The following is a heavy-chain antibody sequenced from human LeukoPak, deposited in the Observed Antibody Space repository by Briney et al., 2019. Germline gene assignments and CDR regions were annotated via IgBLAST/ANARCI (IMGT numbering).Heavy chain of an antibody. CDR3: AKGGYCSGGSCHTPADWFDP. J-gene: IGHJ5*02. D-gene: IGHD2-15*01. CDR2: ISGSGGST. CDR1: GFSFSSYA. Sequence: GGSLRLSCAASGFSFSSYAMCWVRQAPGKGLEWVSAISGSGGSTYYADSVKGRFTISRDNSKNTLYLQMNSLRAEDTAVYYCAKGGYCSGGSCHTPADWFDPWGQGTLVTVSS. V-gene: IGHV3-23*01.